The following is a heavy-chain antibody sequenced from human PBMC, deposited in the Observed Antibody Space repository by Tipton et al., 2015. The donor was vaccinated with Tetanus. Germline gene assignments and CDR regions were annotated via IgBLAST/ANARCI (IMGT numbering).Heavy chain of an antibody. CDR2: IYYSGST. Sequence: GLVKPSQTLSLTCTVSGGSISSGGYYWSWIRQRPGKGLEWIGDIYYSGSTYYNPSLKSRVTISVDTSKNQFSLRLNSVTAADTAVYYCARDQARGARGWNYFDYWGQGTLVTVSS. CDR3: ARDQARGARGWNYFDY. J-gene: IGHJ4*02. D-gene: IGHD1-26*01. CDR1: GGSISSGGYY. V-gene: IGHV4-31*03.